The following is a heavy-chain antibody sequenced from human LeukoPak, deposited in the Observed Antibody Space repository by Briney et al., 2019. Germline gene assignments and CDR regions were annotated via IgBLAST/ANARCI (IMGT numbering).Heavy chain of an antibody. D-gene: IGHD5-24*01. Sequence: GGSLRLSCAASGFTFSSYRMNWVRQAPGKGLEGVSSISSSSSYIYYADSVKGRFTISRDNAKNSLYLQMNSLRAEDTAVYYCARGRGDGYNIDFYFDYWGQGTLVTVSS. CDR2: ISSSSSYI. CDR3: ARGRGDGYNIDFYFDY. CDR1: GFTFSSYR. J-gene: IGHJ4*02. V-gene: IGHV3-21*01.